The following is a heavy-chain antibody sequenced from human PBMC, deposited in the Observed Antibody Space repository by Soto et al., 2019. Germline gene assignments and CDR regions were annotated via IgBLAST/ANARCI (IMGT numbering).Heavy chain of an antibody. V-gene: IGHV2-5*02. Sequence: QITLKESGPTLVKPTQTLTLTCTFSGFSLSTSGVGVGWIRQPPGKALEWLALIYWDDDKRYSPSLKSRLTITKDTSKNQVVLTMTNMDPVDTATYYGAPTAGTGSHFDYWGQGTLVTVSS. CDR3: APTAGTGSHFDY. CDR2: IYWDDDK. CDR1: GFSLSTSGVG. D-gene: IGHD3-10*01. J-gene: IGHJ4*02.